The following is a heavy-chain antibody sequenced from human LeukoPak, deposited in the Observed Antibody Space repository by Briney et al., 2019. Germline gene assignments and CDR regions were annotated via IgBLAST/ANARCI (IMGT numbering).Heavy chain of an antibody. J-gene: IGHJ4*02. Sequence: GASVKVSCKASGYTFTSYYMHWVRQAPGQRLEWMGWINADNGDTKYSQKFQGRVTIARDTSASTAYMELSSLRSEDTAVYYCARDRGGTGDFDYWGQGTLVTVSS. D-gene: IGHD1-1*01. CDR1: GYTFTSYY. CDR3: ARDRGGTGDFDY. CDR2: INADNGDT. V-gene: IGHV1-3*01.